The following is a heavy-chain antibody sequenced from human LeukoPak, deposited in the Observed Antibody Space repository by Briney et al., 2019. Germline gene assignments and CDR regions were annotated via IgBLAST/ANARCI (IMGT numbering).Heavy chain of an antibody. CDR2: ISGSNSYI. CDR3: ARASYGSESPGPFYYGVDV. Sequence: GGSLRLSCAASGFTFSSYTMHWIRQAPGKGLEWVSSISGSNSYIFYADSVKGRFTVSRDNAKDSLYLQMNSLRAEDTAVYYCARASYGSESPGPFYYGVDVWGQGTTVTVSS. CDR1: GFTFSSYT. D-gene: IGHD3-10*01. J-gene: IGHJ6*02. V-gene: IGHV3-21*01.